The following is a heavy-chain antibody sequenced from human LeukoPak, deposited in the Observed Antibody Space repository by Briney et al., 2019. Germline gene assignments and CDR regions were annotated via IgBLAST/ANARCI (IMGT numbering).Heavy chain of an antibody. J-gene: IGHJ4*02. CDR2: ISGSGTTI. V-gene: IGHV3-48*03. D-gene: IGHD3-10*01. CDR1: GFTFSSSA. CDR3: ASSPRGVY. Sequence: GGSLRLSCSASGFTFSSSAMSWVRQAPGKGLEWVSEISGSGTTIFYADSVKGRFTVSRDNAKNSLYLQMNSLRAEDTAVYYCASSPRGVYWGQGTLVTVSS.